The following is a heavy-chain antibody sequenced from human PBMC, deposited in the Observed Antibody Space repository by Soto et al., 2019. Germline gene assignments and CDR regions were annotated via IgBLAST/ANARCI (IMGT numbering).Heavy chain of an antibody. CDR1: GYTFTSYG. J-gene: IGHJ6*02. CDR3: ARLIQWLSDYYYYYYGMDV. V-gene: IGHV1-18*01. CDR2: ISAYNGNT. D-gene: IGHD3-22*01. Sequence: GASVKVSCKASGYTFTSYGISWVRQAPGQGLEWMGWISAYNGNTNYAQKLQGRVTMTTDTSTSTAYMERRSLRSDDTAVYYCARLIQWLSDYYYYYYGMDVWGQGTTVTVSS.